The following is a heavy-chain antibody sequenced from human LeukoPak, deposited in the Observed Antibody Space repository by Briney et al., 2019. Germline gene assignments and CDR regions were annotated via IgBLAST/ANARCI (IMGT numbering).Heavy chain of an antibody. CDR1: GYSFTSYW. D-gene: IGHD3-22*01. V-gene: IGHV5-51*01. Sequence: GESLKISCKGSGYSFTSYWIGWVRQMPGKGLEWMGIIYPGDSDTRYSPSFQGQVTISADKSISTAYLQWSSLKASDTAMYCCARLMYYYDTPVDFDYWGQGTLVTVSS. CDR2: IYPGDSDT. J-gene: IGHJ4*02. CDR3: ARLMYYYDTPVDFDY.